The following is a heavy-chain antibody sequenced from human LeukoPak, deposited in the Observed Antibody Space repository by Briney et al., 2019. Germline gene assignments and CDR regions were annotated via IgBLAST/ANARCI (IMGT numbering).Heavy chain of an antibody. CDR2: IYSGGST. D-gene: IGHD1-26*01. V-gene: IGHV3-66*01. CDR1: GFTVSSNY. Sequence: GGSLRLSCAASGFTVSSNYMSWVRQAPGKGLEWVSVIYSGGSTYYADSVKGRFTISRDNSKNTLYLQMNSLRAEDTAVYYCARDTGVGATYSDYWGQGTLVTVSS. J-gene: IGHJ4*02. CDR3: ARDTGVGATYSDY.